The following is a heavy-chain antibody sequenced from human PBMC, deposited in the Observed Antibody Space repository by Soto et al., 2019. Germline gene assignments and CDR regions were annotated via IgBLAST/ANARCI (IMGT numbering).Heavy chain of an antibody. Sequence: QVQLVQSGAEVKKPGASVKISCKASGHSFSSYYMHWVRQTPGQGLEWMGIINPRGANTRSAPKLQDRLTMTRYTSTSTVYVELSSLRSDDTALYFCARDQRAGWFIVEVTAVLDSWGQGTLVTVSS. D-gene: IGHD2-21*02. V-gene: IGHV1-46*01. CDR3: ARDQRAGWFIVEVTAVLDS. J-gene: IGHJ4*02. CDR2: INPRGANT. CDR1: GHSFSSYY.